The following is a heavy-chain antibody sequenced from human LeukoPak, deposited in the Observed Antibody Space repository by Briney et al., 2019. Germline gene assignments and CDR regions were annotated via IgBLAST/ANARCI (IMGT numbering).Heavy chain of an antibody. J-gene: IGHJ4*02. V-gene: IGHV4-59*08. CDR1: GGSISRYY. Sequence: SETLSLTCTVSGGSISRYYWSWLRQPPGKGLEWIGYFHYSGNTNYNPSLSSRITMSVDTSKNQFSLKLNSVIAADTAVYYCARRAAALDYWGQGTLVTVSS. D-gene: IGHD6-13*01. CDR2: FHYSGNT. CDR3: ARRAAALDY.